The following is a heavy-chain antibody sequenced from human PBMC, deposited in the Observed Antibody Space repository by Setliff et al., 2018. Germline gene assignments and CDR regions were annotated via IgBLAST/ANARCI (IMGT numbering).Heavy chain of an antibody. D-gene: IGHD1-1*01. CDR1: GGSIRSYY. Sequence: SETLSLTCTVSGGSIRSYYWGWIRQPPGKGLEWIGRIYHGGDAYYNASLKSRLTISVDTSKIQFSLKLRSVTAADTAVYYCTRTGTYRYFDYWGQGALVTVS. J-gene: IGHJ4*02. V-gene: IGHV4-39*01. CDR3: TRTGTYRYFDY. CDR2: IYHGGDA.